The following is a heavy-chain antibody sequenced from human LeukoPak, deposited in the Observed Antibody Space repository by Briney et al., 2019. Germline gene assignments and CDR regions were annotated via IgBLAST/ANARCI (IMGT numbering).Heavy chain of an antibody. CDR1: GGSISSYY. CDR2: IYYSGST. Sequence: TSETLSLTCTVSGGSISSYYWSWIRQPPGKGLEWIGYIYYSGSTNYNPSLKSRVTISVDTSKNQFSLKLSSVTAADTAVYYCARVVYYGSGSSISYYFDYWGQGTLVTVSP. V-gene: IGHV4-59*01. J-gene: IGHJ4*02. CDR3: ARVVYYGSGSSISYYFDY. D-gene: IGHD3-10*01.